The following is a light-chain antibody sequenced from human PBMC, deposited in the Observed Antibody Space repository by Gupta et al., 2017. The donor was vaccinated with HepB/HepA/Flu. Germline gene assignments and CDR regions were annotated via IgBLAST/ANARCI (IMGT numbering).Light chain of an antibody. J-gene: IGKJ3*01. V-gene: IGKV3-20*01. Sequence: DIVLTQSAGSLYLPHGERATLSCRASQSVSSNFIAWYQQKPGQTPRLLIYGTSTRATGIPDKFSGSWSGTDFTLTISRLEPEDFAVYYCQRYGTSPFFGPGTKVEIK. CDR1: QSVSSNF. CDR2: GTS. CDR3: QRYGTSPF.